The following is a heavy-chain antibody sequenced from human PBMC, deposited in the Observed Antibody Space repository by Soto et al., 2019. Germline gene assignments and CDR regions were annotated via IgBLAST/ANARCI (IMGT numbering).Heavy chain of an antibody. CDR1: GCTFVEHA. CDR3: AKNLISKNAPGVKDWFES. D-gene: IGHD2-8*01. J-gene: IGHJ5*01. V-gene: IGHV3-9*01. Sequence: GLPLRLSCAASGCTFVEHAIHWVRRVPGKGLEGVSCMSWNGGTTGYADSVKGRFTTSRDNAQNSLYLQMSSLRVEDTAFYYCAKNLISKNAPGVKDWFESWGQGTLVTVSS. CDR2: MSWNGGTT.